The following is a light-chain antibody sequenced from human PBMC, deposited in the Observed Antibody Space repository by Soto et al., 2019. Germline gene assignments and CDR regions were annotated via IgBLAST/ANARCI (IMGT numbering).Light chain of an antibody. Sequence: DIQMTQSPSTLSASVGDRVTITCRASQSISSWLAWYQQKPGKAPKLLIYDASSLESGVPSRFSGSGSGTESTLTISSLQPDDFATYYCQQYNSYSQFGQGTKV. V-gene: IGKV1-5*01. J-gene: IGKJ1*01. CDR2: DAS. CDR1: QSISSW. CDR3: QQYNSYSQ.